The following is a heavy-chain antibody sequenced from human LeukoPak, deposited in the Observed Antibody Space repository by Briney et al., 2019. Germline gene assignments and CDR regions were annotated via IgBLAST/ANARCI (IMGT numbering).Heavy chain of an antibody. CDR2: IRSKGYGGTT. D-gene: IGHD2-21*01. CDR1: GFSFGDYA. Sequence: GGSLRLSCTASGFSFGDYAMTWVRQAPGKGLEWVGFIRSKGYGGTTEYAASTKGRFSISRDDSKTIAYLQMNSLTTEDTAVYYCTRRAGFCGGDCFDSWGQGTLVTVSS. J-gene: IGHJ4*02. CDR3: TRRAGFCGGDCFDS. V-gene: IGHV3-49*04.